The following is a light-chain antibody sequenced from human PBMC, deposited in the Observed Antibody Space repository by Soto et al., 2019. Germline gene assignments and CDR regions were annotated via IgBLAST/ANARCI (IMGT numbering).Light chain of an antibody. Sequence: EVVMTQSPATLSVSPGERATLSCRASQSVRDYLAWYQQKPGQVPRLLIYDASSRATGIPDRFSGSGSGTDFTLTISRLEPEDFAVYYCQQYGSSPWTFGQGTKVDIK. CDR3: QQYGSSPWT. CDR1: QSVRDY. CDR2: DAS. J-gene: IGKJ1*01. V-gene: IGKV3-20*01.